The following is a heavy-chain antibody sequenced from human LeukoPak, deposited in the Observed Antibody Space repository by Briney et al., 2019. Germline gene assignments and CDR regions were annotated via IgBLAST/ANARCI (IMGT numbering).Heavy chain of an antibody. Sequence: PSETLSLTCTVSGDSISSYYWNWIRQPPGKGLECIGYIYYSGSTTYNPSLKSRVTISLDTSKKQFSLKLSSLTAADTAVYYCARGAVAASRPFFDYWGQGTLVTVSS. J-gene: IGHJ4*02. V-gene: IGHV4-59*01. D-gene: IGHD6-19*01. CDR3: ARGAVAASRPFFDY. CDR1: GDSISSYY. CDR2: IYYSGST.